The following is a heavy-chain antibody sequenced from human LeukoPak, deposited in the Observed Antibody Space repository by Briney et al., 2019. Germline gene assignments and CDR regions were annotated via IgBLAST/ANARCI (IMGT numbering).Heavy chain of an antibody. CDR2: IIPMIGTA. CDR3: AKGATVGKEALDI. CDR1: GGIFSNQA. V-gene: IGHV1-69*04. D-gene: IGHD1-14*01. Sequence: ASVKVSCKASGGIFSNQAITWVRQAPGQGLEWMGRIIPMIGTAKSAQRFQGRVTFTADTSTNTAYMELSSLTSGDTAFYYCAKGATVGKEALDIWGQGALVTVSS. J-gene: IGHJ3*02.